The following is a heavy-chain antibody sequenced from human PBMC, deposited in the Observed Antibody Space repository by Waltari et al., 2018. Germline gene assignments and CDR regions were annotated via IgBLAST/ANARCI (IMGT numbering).Heavy chain of an antibody. CDR3: AGPGIVGAG. CDR1: GFTFSSNY. J-gene: IGHJ4*02. V-gene: IGHV3-53*04. D-gene: IGHD1-26*01. CDR2: IYSGGST. Sequence: EVQLVESGGGLVWPGGAPRLSCAASGFTFSSNYLSWVRPAPGEGLEKVSVIYSGGSTYYADPVKGRLTISKNNSKNTLYLQRNSLRAEDTAVYYCAGPGIVGAGWGQGTLVTVSS.